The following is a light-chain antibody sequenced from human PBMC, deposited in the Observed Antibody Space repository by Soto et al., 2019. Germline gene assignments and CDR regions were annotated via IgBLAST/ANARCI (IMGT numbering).Light chain of an antibody. CDR2: KAS. Sequence: MTHSPDTLSASVGDRVTITCRSSQSISSWLAWYQQKPGKAPKLLIYKASSLESGVPSRFSGSGSGTEFTLTISSLQPDDFATYYCQQYNSHQTFGQGTKVDIK. V-gene: IGKV1-5*03. CDR3: QQYNSHQT. CDR1: QSISSW. J-gene: IGKJ1*01.